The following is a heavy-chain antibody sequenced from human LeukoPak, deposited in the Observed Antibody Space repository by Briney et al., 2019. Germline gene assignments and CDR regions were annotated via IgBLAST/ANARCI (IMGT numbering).Heavy chain of an antibody. D-gene: IGHD3-16*01. CDR1: GYTFTSYG. Sequence: VASVTVSCKASGYTFTSYGISWVRQAPGQGLEWMGWISAYNGNTNYAQKLQGRVTMTTDTSTSTAYMELRSLRSDDTAVYYCARVYDYVWGSPYMGNDYWGQGTLVTVSS. V-gene: IGHV1-18*01. J-gene: IGHJ4*02. CDR2: ISAYNGNT. CDR3: ARVYDYVWGSPYMGNDY.